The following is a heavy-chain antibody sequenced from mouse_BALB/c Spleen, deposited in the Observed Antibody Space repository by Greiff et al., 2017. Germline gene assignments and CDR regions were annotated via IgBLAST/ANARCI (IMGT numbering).Heavy chain of an antibody. CDR3: ARQGGIYYSNSFDY. CDR2: ISNGGGST. J-gene: IGHJ2*01. D-gene: IGHD2-5*01. CDR1: GFTFSSYT. Sequence: EVKLMESGGGLVQPGGSLKLSCAASGFTFSSYTMSWVRQTPEKRLEWVAYISNGGGSTYYPDTVEGRFTISRDNAKNTLYLQMSSLKSEDTAMYYCARQGGIYYSNSFDYWGQGTTLTVSS. V-gene: IGHV5-12-2*01.